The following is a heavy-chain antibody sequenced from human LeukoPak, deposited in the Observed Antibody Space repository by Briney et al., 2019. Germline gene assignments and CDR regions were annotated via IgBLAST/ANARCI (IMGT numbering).Heavy chain of an antibody. D-gene: IGHD1-26*01. J-gene: IGHJ5*02. CDR2: IYPGDSDT. V-gene: IGHV5-51*01. CDR3: ARHGMKSLESWFDP. Sequence: GESLKISCKGSGYSFSSYWIGWVRQMPGKGLEWMGIIYPGDSDTRYTPSFQGQVTISADKSTSTAYVQWRSLKASDTATYYCARHGMKSLESWFDPWGQGTLVTVSS. CDR1: GYSFSSYW.